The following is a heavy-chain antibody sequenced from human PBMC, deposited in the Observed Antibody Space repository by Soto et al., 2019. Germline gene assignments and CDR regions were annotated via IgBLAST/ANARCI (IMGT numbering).Heavy chain of an antibody. CDR3: AREGVSSSWYYYYGMDV. CDR1: GGSISSYY. Sequence: QVQLQESGPGLVKPSETLSLTCTVSGGSISSYYWSWIRQPPGKVLEWIGYIYYSGSTNYNPSLKSRVTISVDTSKNPFSLKLSSVTAADTAVYYCAREGVSSSWYYYYGMDVWGQGTTVTVSS. CDR2: IYYSGST. D-gene: IGHD6-13*01. V-gene: IGHV4-59*01. J-gene: IGHJ6*02.